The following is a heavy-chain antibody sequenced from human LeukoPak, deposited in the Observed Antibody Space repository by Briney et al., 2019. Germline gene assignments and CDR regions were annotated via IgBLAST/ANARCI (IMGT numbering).Heavy chain of an antibody. CDR1: GGTFSSYA. CDR3: ARDGLRGNNWFDP. D-gene: IGHD5-24*01. V-gene: IGHV1-69*13. CDR2: IIPIFGTA. Sequence: SVKVSCKASGGTFSSYAISWVRQAPGQGLEWMGGIIPIFGTANYAQKFQGRVTITADESTSTAYMELSSLRSEDTAVYYCARDGLRGNNWFDPWGQGTLVTVSS. J-gene: IGHJ5*02.